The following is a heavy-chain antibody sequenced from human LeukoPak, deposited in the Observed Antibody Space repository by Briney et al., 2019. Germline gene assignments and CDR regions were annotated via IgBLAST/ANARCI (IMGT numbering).Heavy chain of an antibody. J-gene: IGHJ4*02. CDR3: ARLSSFYDILTGYVLYYFDY. CDR1: GGSISRHY. D-gene: IGHD3-9*01. V-gene: IGHV4-59*11. CDR2: IYYTGST. Sequence: PSETLSLTCIVSGGSISRHYWSWIRQSPGKGLEWTGYIYYTGSTNYNPSLGSRVTMSVDTSNIQFSLRLWSVTAADTAVYYCARLSSFYDILTGYVLYYFDYWGQGTLVTVSS.